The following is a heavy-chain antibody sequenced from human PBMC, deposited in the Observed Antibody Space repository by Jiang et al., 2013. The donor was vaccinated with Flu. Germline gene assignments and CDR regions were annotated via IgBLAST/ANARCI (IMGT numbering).Heavy chain of an antibody. Sequence: RIDPADSQATFSPSFQGLVTMSTDKSTNTAYLQWSSLKASDTAMYYCARQETGTTVDYYYYSMDVWGQGTTVTVSS. V-gene: IGHV5-10-1*01. D-gene: IGHD1-1*01. CDR2: IDPADSQA. CDR3: ARQETGTTVDYYYYSMDV. J-gene: IGHJ6*02.